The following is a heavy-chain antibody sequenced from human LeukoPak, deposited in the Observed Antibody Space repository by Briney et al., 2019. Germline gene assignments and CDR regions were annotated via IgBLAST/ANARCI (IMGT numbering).Heavy chain of an antibody. CDR2: ISYDGSNK. J-gene: IGHJ4*02. CDR3: ARDICGGDCCSAYHY. CDR1: GFTFSSYA. V-gene: IGHV3-30*01. D-gene: IGHD2-21*02. Sequence: GGSLRLSCAASGFTFSSYAMHWVRQAPGKGLEWVAVISYDGSNKYYADSVKGRFTISRDNSKNTLYLQMNSLRAEDTAVYYYARDICGGDCCSAYHYWGQGTLVTVSS.